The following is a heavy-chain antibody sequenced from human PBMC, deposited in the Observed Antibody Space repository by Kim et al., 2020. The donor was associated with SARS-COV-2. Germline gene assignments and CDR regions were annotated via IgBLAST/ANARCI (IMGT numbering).Heavy chain of an antibody. V-gene: IGHV4-31*03. D-gene: IGHD3-22*01. J-gene: IGHJ3*02. CDR1: GGSISSGGYY. Sequence: SETLSLTCTVSGGSISSGGYYWSWIRQHPGKGLEWIGYIYYSGSTYYNPSLKSRVTISVDTSKNQFSLKLSSVTAADTAVYYCARARTPMIVVVINAFDIWGQGTMVPVSS. CDR2: IYYSGST. CDR3: ARARTPMIVVVINAFDI.